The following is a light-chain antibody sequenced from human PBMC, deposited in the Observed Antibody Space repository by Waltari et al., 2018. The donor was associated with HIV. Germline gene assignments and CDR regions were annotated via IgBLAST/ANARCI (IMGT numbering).Light chain of an antibody. CDR1: QSVSSY. CDR3: QQYNNWPPYT. Sequence: EIVLTQSPATLSVSPGERATLSCRASQSVSSYLAWYQQKPGQAPRLLIYGSSTRAIGIPARFSGSGSGTEFTLTISSMQSEDFAVYYCQQYNNWPPYTFGQGTKLEIK. CDR2: GSS. V-gene: IGKV3-15*01. J-gene: IGKJ2*01.